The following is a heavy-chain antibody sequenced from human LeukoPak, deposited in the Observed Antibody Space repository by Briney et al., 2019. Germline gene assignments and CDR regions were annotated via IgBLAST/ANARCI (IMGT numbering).Heavy chain of an antibody. CDR3: AKTYYDILTGPNWFDP. V-gene: IGHV3-23*01. Sequence: GGSLRLSCAASGFTFSSYAMSWVRQAPGKGLEWVSAISGSGGSTYYADSVKGRFTISRDNSKNTLYLQMNSLRAEDTAVYYCAKTYYDILTGPNWFDPWGQGTLVTASS. CDR1: GFTFSSYA. J-gene: IGHJ5*02. D-gene: IGHD3-9*01. CDR2: ISGSGGST.